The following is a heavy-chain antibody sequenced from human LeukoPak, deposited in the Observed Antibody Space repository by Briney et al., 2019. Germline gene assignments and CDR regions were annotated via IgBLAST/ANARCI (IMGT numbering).Heavy chain of an antibody. J-gene: IGHJ5*02. Sequence: SVKVSCKASGGTFISYAISWVRQAPGQGLEWMGRIIPIFGTANYAQKFQGRVTITTDESTSTAYMELSSLRSGDTAVYYCARDHLTTVTTYLWFDPWGQGTLVTVSS. CDR1: GGTFISYA. D-gene: IGHD4-11*01. CDR2: IIPIFGTA. V-gene: IGHV1-69*05. CDR3: ARDHLTTVTTYLWFDP.